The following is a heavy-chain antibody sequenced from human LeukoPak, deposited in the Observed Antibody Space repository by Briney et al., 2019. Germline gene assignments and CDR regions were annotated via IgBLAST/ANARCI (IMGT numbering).Heavy chain of an antibody. CDR2: ISSTSIYR. J-gene: IGHJ6*03. CDR3: ARVSTHSSSWYYYYYYMDV. Sequence: GGSLRLSCSASGFTFSRYSMNWVRQAPGKGLEWVSSISSTSIYRYYADSVKGRFTISRDNAKNSLYLQMNSLRAEDTAVYYCARVSTHSSSWYYYYYYMDVWGKGTTVTVSS. CDR1: GFTFSRYS. D-gene: IGHD6-13*01. V-gene: IGHV3-21*01.